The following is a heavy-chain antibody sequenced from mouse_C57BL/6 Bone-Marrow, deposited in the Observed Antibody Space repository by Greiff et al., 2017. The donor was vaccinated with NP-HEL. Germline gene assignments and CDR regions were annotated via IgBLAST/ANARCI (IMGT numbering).Heavy chain of an antibody. J-gene: IGHJ1*03. D-gene: IGHD1-1*01. CDR2: IYPRSGNT. V-gene: IGHV1-81*01. CDR3: ARGTYDYGSSYVDWYFDV. Sequence: QVQLKESGAELARPGASVKLSCKASGYTFTSYGISWVKQRTGQGLEWIGEIYPRSGNTYSNEKFKGKATLTADKSSSTAYMELRSLTSEVSAVYFCARGTYDYGSSYVDWYFDVWGTGTTVTVSS. CDR1: GYTFTSYG.